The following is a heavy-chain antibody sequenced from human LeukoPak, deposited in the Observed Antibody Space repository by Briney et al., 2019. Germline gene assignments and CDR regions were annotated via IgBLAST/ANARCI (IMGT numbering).Heavy chain of an antibody. Sequence: GGSLRLSCAASGFTFSSYGMHWVRQAPGKGLEWVAFIRHDGSNKCYADSVKGRFTISRDNSKNTLYLQMNSLRAEDTAVYYCAKAELRYFDWSPEADAFDIWGQGTMVTVSS. CDR2: IRHDGSNK. CDR1: GFTFSSYG. V-gene: IGHV3-30*02. CDR3: AKAELRYFDWSPEADAFDI. J-gene: IGHJ3*02. D-gene: IGHD3-9*01.